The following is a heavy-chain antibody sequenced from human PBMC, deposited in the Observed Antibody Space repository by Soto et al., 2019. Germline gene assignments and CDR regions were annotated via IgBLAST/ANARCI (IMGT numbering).Heavy chain of an antibody. Sequence: GASVKVSGKASVYPLTNYAMHWVRQAPGQRLERMGWINAGNGNTKYSQKFQGRVTITRDTSASTAYMELSSLRSEDTAVYYCARDEGYWSGWYSGYFDYWGQGTLVTVSS. D-gene: IGHD6-19*01. CDR2: INAGNGNT. CDR3: ARDEGYWSGWYSGYFDY. J-gene: IGHJ4*02. CDR1: VYPLTNYA. V-gene: IGHV1-3*01.